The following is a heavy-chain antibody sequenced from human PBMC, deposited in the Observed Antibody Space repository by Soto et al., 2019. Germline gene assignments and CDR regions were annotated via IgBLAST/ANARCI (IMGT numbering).Heavy chain of an antibody. V-gene: IGHV1-69*13. CDR1: GDTFSNYA. D-gene: IGHD4-17*01. J-gene: IGHJ5*02. CDR2: ITPAFGTA. CDR3: ARALEGTTVTNWFDP. Sequence: SVKVSCKASGDTFSNYALSWLRQAPGQRLEWMGGITPAFGTADYAGNFQDRVTITADESTSTIYLELSSLRSDDTAVYFCARALEGTTVTNWFDPWGQGTQVTVSS.